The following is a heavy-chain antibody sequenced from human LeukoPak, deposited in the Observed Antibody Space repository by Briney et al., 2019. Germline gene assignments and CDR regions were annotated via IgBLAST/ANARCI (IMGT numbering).Heavy chain of an antibody. CDR3: AARGVITSGPFDY. V-gene: IGHV1-69*06. CDR1: GGSFGSSA. J-gene: IGHJ4*02. CDR2: IIPMFGPA. Sequence: GASVKVSCKASGGSFGSSAISWVRQAPGQGLEWMGRIIPMFGPANYAQKFQGRVTIIADKYTTTAYMELSSLKSEDTAVYYVAARGVITSGPFDYWGQGTLVTVSS. D-gene: IGHD3-10*01.